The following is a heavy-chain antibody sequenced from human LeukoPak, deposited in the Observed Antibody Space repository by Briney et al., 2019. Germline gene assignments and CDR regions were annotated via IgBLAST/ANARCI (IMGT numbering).Heavy chain of an antibody. CDR3: ARRNKGFGELFQFDY. Sequence: SETLSLTCTVSGGSISSYYWSWIRQPPGKGLEWIGYIYYSGNTNYNPSLKSRVTISIDTSKNQFSLNLSSVTAADTAVYYCARRNKGFGELFQFDYWGQGTLVTVSS. CDR2: IYYSGNT. D-gene: IGHD3-10*01. J-gene: IGHJ4*02. V-gene: IGHV4-59*08. CDR1: GGSISSYY.